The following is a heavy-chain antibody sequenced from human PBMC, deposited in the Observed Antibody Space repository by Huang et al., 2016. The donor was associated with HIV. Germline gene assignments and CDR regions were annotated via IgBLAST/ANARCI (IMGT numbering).Heavy chain of an antibody. CDR1: GGTFSSYA. Sequence: QVQLVQSGAEVKKPGSSVKVSCKASGGTFSSYAISWVRQAPGQGLEWMGGFIPIVGTANYAQKCQGRVTITADESTSTAYMELSSLRSEDTAVYYCARARGYYDSSVSYYFDYWGQGTLVTVSS. J-gene: IGHJ4*02. CDR2: FIPIVGTA. D-gene: IGHD3-22*01. CDR3: ARARGYYDSSVSYYFDY. V-gene: IGHV1-69*13.